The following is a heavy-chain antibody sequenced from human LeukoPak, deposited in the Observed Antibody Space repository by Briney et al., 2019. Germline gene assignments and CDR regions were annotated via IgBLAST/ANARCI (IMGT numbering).Heavy chain of an antibody. J-gene: IGHJ4*02. Sequence: PSETLSLTCSVSGDSISSGRNYWGWIRQSPGKGLEWIASIFSSGNTHSNPSLKSRVSISVDTSKNQVSLKLSSVTAADTAVYYCATLWFGGYYFDYWGQGTLVTVSS. V-gene: IGHV4-39*07. D-gene: IGHD3-10*01. CDR3: ATLWFGGYYFDY. CDR2: IFSSGNT. CDR1: GDSISSGRNY.